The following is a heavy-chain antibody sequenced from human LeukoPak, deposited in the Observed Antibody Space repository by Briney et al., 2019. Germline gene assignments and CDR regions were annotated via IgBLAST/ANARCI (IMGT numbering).Heavy chain of an antibody. CDR2: INPKIGGT. Sequence: ASVNVSCKCSGYTFAGYYMHGVGQARGQGLAWMGWINPKIGGTNYAQKFQGRVTMTRDTSISTAYMELSRLRSDDTAVYYCAREIGSGSFLDNWGQGTLVTVSS. J-gene: IGHJ4*02. CDR3: AREIGSGSFLDN. V-gene: IGHV1-2*02. D-gene: IGHD3-10*01. CDR1: GYTFAGYY.